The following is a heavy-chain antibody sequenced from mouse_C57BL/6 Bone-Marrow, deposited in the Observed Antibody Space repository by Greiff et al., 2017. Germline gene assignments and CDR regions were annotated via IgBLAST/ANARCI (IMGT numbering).Heavy chain of an antibody. D-gene: IGHD6-1*01. CDR1: GYTFTSYG. Sequence: QVQLKQSGAELARPGASVKLSCKASGYTFTSYGISWVKQRTGQGLEWIGEIYPRCGNTYYNEKFKGKATLTADKSSSTAYMELRSLTSEDSAVYFCASSRYAMDYWGQGTSVTVSS. CDR2: IYPRCGNT. V-gene: IGHV1-81*01. J-gene: IGHJ4*01. CDR3: ASSRYAMDY.